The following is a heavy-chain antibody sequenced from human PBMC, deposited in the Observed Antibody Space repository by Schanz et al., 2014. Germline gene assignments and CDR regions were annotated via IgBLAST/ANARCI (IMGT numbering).Heavy chain of an antibody. CDR2: IDGEGTDT. J-gene: IGHJ5*02. CDR3: VRDERISSGVWFDP. CDR1: GFTFRNNW. V-gene: IGHV3-74*01. D-gene: IGHD3-22*01. Sequence: EPLVVESGGGLVHPGGSLRLSCAASGFTFRNNWMHWFRQGPGKRLSWVSRIDGEGTDTRYADSVKGRFTISRDNARNMVFLQMSSLRADDTAVYYCVRDERISSGVWFDPWGQGTLVTVSS.